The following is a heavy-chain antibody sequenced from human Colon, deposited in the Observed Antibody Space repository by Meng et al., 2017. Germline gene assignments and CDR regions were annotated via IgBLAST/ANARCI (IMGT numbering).Heavy chain of an antibody. V-gene: IGHV3-74*01. CDR3: VRGIGITVAGSMDY. CDR2: INTDGSNT. D-gene: IGHD6-19*01. J-gene: IGHJ4*02. Sequence: GGSLRLSCAASGFTFSRYWMHWVRQAPGKGPVWVSRINTDGSNTAYADSVKGRFTISRDNAKDTLYLQMNSLRAEDTAVYYCVRGIGITVAGSMDYWDQGTLVTVSS. CDR1: GFTFSRYW.